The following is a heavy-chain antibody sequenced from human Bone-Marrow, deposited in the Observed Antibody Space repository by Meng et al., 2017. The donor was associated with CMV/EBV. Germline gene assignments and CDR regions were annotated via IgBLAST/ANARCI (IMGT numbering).Heavy chain of an antibody. V-gene: IGHV3-11*04. Sequence: GESLKISCAASGFIFSNYWMSWVRQAPGKGLEWVSYISSSGSTIYYADSVKGRFTISRDNAKNSLYLQMNSLRAEDTAVYHCARAVSYYDFWSGFPHNWFDPWGQGTLVTVSS. J-gene: IGHJ5*02. CDR2: ISSSGSTI. D-gene: IGHD3-3*01. CDR3: ARAVSYYDFWSGFPHNWFDP. CDR1: GFIFSNYW.